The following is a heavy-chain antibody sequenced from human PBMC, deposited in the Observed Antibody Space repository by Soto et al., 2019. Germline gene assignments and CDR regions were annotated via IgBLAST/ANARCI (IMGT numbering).Heavy chain of an antibody. CDR2: IYYSGST. Sequence: QLQLQESGPGLVKPSETLSLTCTVSGGSISSSSYYWGWIRQPPGKGLEWIGSIYYSGSTYYNPSLKSRVTISVDTSKNQFSLRLSSVTAADTAVYYCARRIFNDYGDPGAFDYWGHGTLVTVSS. D-gene: IGHD4-17*01. CDR3: ARRIFNDYGDPGAFDY. V-gene: IGHV4-39*01. J-gene: IGHJ4*01. CDR1: GGSISSSSYY.